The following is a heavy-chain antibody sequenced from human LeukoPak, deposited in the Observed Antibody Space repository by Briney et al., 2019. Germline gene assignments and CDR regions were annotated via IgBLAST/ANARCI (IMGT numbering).Heavy chain of an antibody. CDR3: ARGVDYGDYRNFDY. D-gene: IGHD4-17*01. CDR1: GFTVSSNY. CDR2: IYSGGST. Sequence: GGSLRLSCAASGFTVSSNYMSWVRQAPGKGLEWVSVIYSGGSTYYADSVKGRFTISRDNSKNTLYLQMNSLRAEDTAVYYCARGVDYGDYRNFDYWGQGTLVTVSS. V-gene: IGHV3-53*01. J-gene: IGHJ4*02.